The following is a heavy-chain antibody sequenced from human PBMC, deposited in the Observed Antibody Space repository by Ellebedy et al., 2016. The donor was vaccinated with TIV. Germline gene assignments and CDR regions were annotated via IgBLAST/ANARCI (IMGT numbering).Heavy chain of an antibody. J-gene: IGHJ4*02. CDR2: ISYDGSNK. D-gene: IGHD6-13*01. CDR1: GFTFSSYA. Sequence: GGSLRLXXAASGFTFSSYAMHWVRQAPGKGLEWVAVISYDGSNKYYADSVKGRFTISRDNSKNTLYLQMNSLRAEDTAVYYCAKDPYSSSQYYFDYWGQGTLVTVSS. V-gene: IGHV3-30*04. CDR3: AKDPYSSSQYYFDY.